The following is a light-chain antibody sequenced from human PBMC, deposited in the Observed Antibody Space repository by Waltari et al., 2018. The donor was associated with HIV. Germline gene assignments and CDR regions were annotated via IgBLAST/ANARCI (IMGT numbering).Light chain of an antibody. J-gene: IGKJ5*01. CDR3: QQYKTRVT. CDR2: RAS. V-gene: IGKV1-5*03. CDR1: QSFTYW. Sequence: DIQMTQSPSTLSASVGDRVTITCRANQSFTYWLAWYQQKPGQAPGLLIHRASSLQTGVPSRFIGSGSGTEFTLTISSLQPDDFATYYCQQYKTRVTFGQGTRLDIK.